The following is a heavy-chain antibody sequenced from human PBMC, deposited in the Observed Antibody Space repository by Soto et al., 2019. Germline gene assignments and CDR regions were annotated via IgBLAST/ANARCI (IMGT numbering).Heavy chain of an antibody. CDR3: ATSAGRDGYSFDY. D-gene: IGHD5-12*01. CDR2: IIPMFGTP. J-gene: IGHJ4*02. CDR1: GFTFNRQD. Sequence: GXAVKRSCKASGFTFNRQDMVWVRQSPGQGLEWMGGIIPMFGTPHYAEKFQDRVTITADESTGTAYLELSSLTSEDTAVYYCATSAGRDGYSFDYWGPGTLVTVSS. V-gene: IGHV1-69*01.